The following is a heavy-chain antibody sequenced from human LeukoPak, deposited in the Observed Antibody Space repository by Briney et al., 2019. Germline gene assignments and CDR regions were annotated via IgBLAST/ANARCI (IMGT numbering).Heavy chain of an antibody. V-gene: IGHV3-48*01. J-gene: IGHJ4*02. CDR1: GFTFSSYS. Sequence: GGSLTLSCAASGFTFSSYSMNWVRQAPGKGLEWVSYISSNSSPIYYADSLKGRFTISRDNAKNSLYLQMNSLRAEDTAVYYCARGSGYGKFDYWGQGTLVTVAS. CDR2: ISSNSSPI. D-gene: IGHD6-25*01. CDR3: ARGSGYGKFDY.